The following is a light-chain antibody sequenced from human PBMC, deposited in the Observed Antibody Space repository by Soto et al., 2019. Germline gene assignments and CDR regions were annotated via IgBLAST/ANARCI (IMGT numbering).Light chain of an antibody. CDR3: QQRSNWPLT. Sequence: EIVLTQSPATLSLSPGERATLSCRASQSVSSYLAWYQQKPGQAPRLLIYDASNRATGIPARFSGSGSGTXXXXXXSXLEPEDFAVYYCQQRSNWPLTFGGGTKVEIK. CDR1: QSVSSY. CDR2: DAS. J-gene: IGKJ4*01. V-gene: IGKV3-11*01.